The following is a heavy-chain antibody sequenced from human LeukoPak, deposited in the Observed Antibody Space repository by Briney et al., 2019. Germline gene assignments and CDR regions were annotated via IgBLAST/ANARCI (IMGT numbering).Heavy chain of an antibody. CDR1: GFTFSSYT. CDR3: ARDTNSWCSDI. V-gene: IGHV3-21*06. CDR2: IGGSKSYI. Sequence: GGSLRLSCAASGFTFSSYTMNWVRQVPGKGLEWVATIGGSKSYIFYGDSVKGRFTISRDNAKNSLYLQMNSLRAEDTAVYYCARDTNSWCSDIWGKGTTVTVSS. D-gene: IGHD6-13*01. J-gene: IGHJ6*04.